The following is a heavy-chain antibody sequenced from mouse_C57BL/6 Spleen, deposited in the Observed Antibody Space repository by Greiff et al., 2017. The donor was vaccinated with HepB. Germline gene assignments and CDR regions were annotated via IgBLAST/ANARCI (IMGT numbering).Heavy chain of an antibody. CDR3: ARGGYSLYAMDY. CDR1: GYTFTSYW. Sequence: QVQLQRPGAELVKPGASVKLSCKASGYTFTSYWMQWVKQRPGQGLEWIGEIDPSDSYTNYNQKFKGKATLTVDTSSSTAYMQLSSLTSEDSAVYYCARGGYSLYAMDYWGQGTSVTVSS. D-gene: IGHD2-12*01. J-gene: IGHJ4*01. V-gene: IGHV1-50*01. CDR2: IDPSDSYT.